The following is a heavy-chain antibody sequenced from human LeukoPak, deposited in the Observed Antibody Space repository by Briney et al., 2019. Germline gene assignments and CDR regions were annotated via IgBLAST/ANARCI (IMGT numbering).Heavy chain of an antibody. D-gene: IGHD4-17*01. CDR3: AIDEPDYAPYDFDY. V-gene: IGHV3-15*01. CDR1: RFTFSNAW. Sequence: GGSLRLSCAACRFTFSNAWMNWVRQAPGKGLEWVGRIKSKVDGETTDYAAPVKGRFTISRDDSNNMVYLQMNSLKIEDTAVYYCAIDEPDYAPYDFDYWGQGTLVTVSS. J-gene: IGHJ4*02. CDR2: IKSKVDGETT.